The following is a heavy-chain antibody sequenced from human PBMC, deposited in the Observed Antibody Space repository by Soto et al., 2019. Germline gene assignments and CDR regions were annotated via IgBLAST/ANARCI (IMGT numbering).Heavy chain of an antibody. V-gene: IGHV1-69*01. J-gene: IGHJ6*02. CDR3: ARRAGITFGGVIVHYGMDV. D-gene: IGHD3-16*02. CDR2: IIPIFGTA. CDR1: GGTFSSYA. Sequence: QVPLVQSGAEVKKPGSSVKVSCKASGGTFSSYAISWVRQAPGQGLEWMGGIIPIFGTANYAQKFQGRVTITADESTSTAYMELSSLRSEDTAVYYCARRAGITFGGVIVHYGMDVWGQGTTVTVSS.